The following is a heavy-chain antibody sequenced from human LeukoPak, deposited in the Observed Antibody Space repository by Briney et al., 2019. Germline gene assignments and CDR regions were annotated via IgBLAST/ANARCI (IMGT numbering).Heavy chain of an antibody. CDR2: ISGSGGST. V-gene: IGHV3-23*01. CDR1: GFTFSSYG. Sequence: GGSLRLSCAASGFTFSSYGMSWVRQAPGKGLEWVSAISGSGGSTYYADSVKGRFTISRDNSKNTLYLQMNSLRAEDTAVYYCAKFSNPNYGDYGLLVYYYYMDVWGKGTTVTISS. CDR3: AKFSNPNYGDYGLLVYYYYMDV. D-gene: IGHD4-17*01. J-gene: IGHJ6*03.